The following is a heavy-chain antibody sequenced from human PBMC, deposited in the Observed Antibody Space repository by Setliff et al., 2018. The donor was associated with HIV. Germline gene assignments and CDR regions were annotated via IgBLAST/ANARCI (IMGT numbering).Heavy chain of an antibody. CDR1: GGTFSSYA. D-gene: IGHD4-17*01. CDR3: ARAGDYGGNSFAFDI. V-gene: IGHV1-69*05. J-gene: IGHJ3*02. Sequence: SVKVSCKASGGTFSSYAISWVRQAPGQGLEWMGGIIPIFGTANYAQKFQGRVTITTDESTSTAYMELSSLRSEDTAVYYCARAGDYGGNSFAFDIWGQGTMVTVSS. CDR2: IIPIFGTA.